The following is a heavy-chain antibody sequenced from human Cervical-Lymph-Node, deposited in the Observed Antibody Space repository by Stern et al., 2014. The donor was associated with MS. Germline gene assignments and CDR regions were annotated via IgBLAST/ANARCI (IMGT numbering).Heavy chain of an antibody. CDR2: ISGSGGST. J-gene: IGHJ6*01. Sequence: EVQLVESGGGSVQPGGSLTLSCAASGFSFSTYAMTWVRQAPGKGLEWVSTISGSGGSTYYADSVKGRFTISRDNSKNTLYLQMDSLRAEDTAVYRCARISGDIVVVPAAMGRRRVDYRAMDVWGQGTTVTVSS. D-gene: IGHD2-2*01. CDR3: ARISGDIVVVPAAMGRRRVDYRAMDV. V-gene: IGHV3-23*04. CDR1: GFSFSTYA.